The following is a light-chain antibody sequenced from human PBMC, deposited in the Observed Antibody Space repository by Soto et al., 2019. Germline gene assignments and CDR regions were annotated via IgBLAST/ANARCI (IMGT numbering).Light chain of an antibody. Sequence: EIVFTQSPDTLSLSPGERATLSCRASQSGNRNLAWFRQKPGQAPSLLIYDASNRATGVPARFGGSGSGTDFTLTIGSLEPEDSAVYYCQQRSNWPLTFGGGTKVEIK. CDR2: DAS. V-gene: IGKV3-11*01. CDR1: QSGNRN. CDR3: QQRSNWPLT. J-gene: IGKJ4*01.